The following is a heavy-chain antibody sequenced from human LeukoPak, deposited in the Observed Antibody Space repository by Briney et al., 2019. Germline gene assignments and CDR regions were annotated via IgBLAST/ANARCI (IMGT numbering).Heavy chain of an antibody. CDR1: GFTFSSYA. Sequence: GGSLRLSCAASGFTFSSYAMSWVRRAPGKGLEWVSAISGSGGSTYYADSVKGRFTISRDNSKNTLYLQMNSLRAEDTAVYYCAKSDEVVRAELYDYWGQGTLVTVSS. D-gene: IGHD3-10*01. CDR2: ISGSGGST. J-gene: IGHJ4*02. V-gene: IGHV3-23*01. CDR3: AKSDEVVRAELYDY.